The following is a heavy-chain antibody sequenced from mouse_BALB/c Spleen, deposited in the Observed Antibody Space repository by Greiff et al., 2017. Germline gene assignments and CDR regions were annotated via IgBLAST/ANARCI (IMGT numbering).Heavy chain of an antibody. V-gene: IGHV5-17*02. CDR1: GFTFSSFG. Sequence: EVKVVESGGGLVQPGGSRKLSCAASGFTFSSFGMHWVRQAPEKGLEWVAYISSGSSTIYYADTVKGRFTISRDNPKNTLFLQMTSLRSEDTAMYYCARGLLRYYFDYWGQGTTLTVSS. J-gene: IGHJ2*01. D-gene: IGHD1-1*01. CDR2: ISSGSSTI. CDR3: ARGLLRYYFDY.